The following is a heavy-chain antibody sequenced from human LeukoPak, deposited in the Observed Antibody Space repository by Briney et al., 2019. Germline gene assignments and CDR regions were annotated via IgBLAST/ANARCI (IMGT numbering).Heavy chain of an antibody. CDR1: GGTFSSYA. D-gene: IGHD4-11*01. V-gene: IGHV1-69*01. CDR2: IIPIFGTA. CDR3: ARAVTTPVGWILFYY. J-gene: IGHJ4*02. Sequence: SVKVSCKASGGTFSSYAISWVRQAPGQGLEWMGGIIPIFGTANYPPHFQGRVTITADESTSTAYRELSSLRSEDTAVYFCARAVTTPVGWILFYYWGQGTLVTVSS.